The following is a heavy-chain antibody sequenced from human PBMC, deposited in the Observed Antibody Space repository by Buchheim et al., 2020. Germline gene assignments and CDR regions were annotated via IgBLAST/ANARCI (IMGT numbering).Heavy chain of an antibody. CDR2: IYYSGST. CDR1: GGSISSYY. D-gene: IGHD3-10*01. V-gene: IGHV4-59*01. CDR3: ARGLGITMVRGVFDY. Sequence: QVQLQESGPGLVKPSETLSLTCTVSGGSISSYYWSWIRQPPGKGLEWIGYIYYSGSTNYNPSLKSRVTISVDTSKNQFSLKLSSVTAADTAVYYCARGLGITMVRGVFDYWGQGTL. J-gene: IGHJ4*02.